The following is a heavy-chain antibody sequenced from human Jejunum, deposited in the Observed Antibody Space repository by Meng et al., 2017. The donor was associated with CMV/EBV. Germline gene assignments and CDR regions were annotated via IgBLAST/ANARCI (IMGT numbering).Heavy chain of an antibody. CDR2: ISGDGSIT. CDR3: TRDNWRYDC. Sequence: LSWAASGFTYKRDWMHWVRQAPGKGLAWVSHISGDGSITSYADSVRGRFTISRDNAKNTVYLEMNSLRPEDTAVYYCTRDNWRYDCWGQGTLVTVSS. D-gene: IGHD1-1*01. J-gene: IGHJ4*02. CDR1: GFTYKRDW. V-gene: IGHV3-74*01.